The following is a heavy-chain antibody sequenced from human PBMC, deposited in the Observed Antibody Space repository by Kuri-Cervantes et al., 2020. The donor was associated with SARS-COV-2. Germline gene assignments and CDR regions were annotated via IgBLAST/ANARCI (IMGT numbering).Heavy chain of an antibody. J-gene: IGHJ5*02. CDR3: ARSPQRITMIAFDP. CDR2: INAGNGNT. Sequence: ASVNVSCKASGYTFTSYAMHWVRQAPGQRLEWMGWINAGNGNTKYSQKYQGRVTITRDTSASTAYMELSSLSSEATAVYYCARSPQRITMIAFDPWGQGTLVTVSS. V-gene: IGHV1-3*01. CDR1: GYTFTSYA. D-gene: IGHD3-22*01.